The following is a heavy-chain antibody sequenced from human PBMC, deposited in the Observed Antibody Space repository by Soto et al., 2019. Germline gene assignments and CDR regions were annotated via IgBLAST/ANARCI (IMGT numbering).Heavy chain of an antibody. CDR2: INHSGST. Sequence: SETLSLTCAVYGGSFSGYYWSWIRQPPGKGPEWIGEINHSGSTNYNPSLKSRVTISVDTSKNQFSLKLSSVTAADTAVYYCARNRKRVMAVYYYYGMDAWGQGTTVTVSS. J-gene: IGHJ6*02. CDR1: GGSFSGYY. D-gene: IGHD2-21*01. CDR3: ARNRKRVMAVYYYYGMDA. V-gene: IGHV4-34*01.